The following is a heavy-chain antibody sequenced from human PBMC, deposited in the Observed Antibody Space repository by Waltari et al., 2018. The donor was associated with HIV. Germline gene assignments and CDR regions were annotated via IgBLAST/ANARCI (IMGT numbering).Heavy chain of an antibody. CDR3: GSSGYYY. V-gene: IGHV3-30*01. D-gene: IGHD3-22*01. CDR2: ISYDGSNK. CDR1: GFTFRTYA. J-gene: IGHJ4*02. Sequence: QVQLVESGGGVVQPGRSPRLSCEASGFTFRTYAMHWVRQAPGKGLEWVAVISYDGSNKYYADSVKGRFTISRDNSKNTLYLQMNSLRAEDTAVYYCGSSGYYYWGQGTLVTVSS.